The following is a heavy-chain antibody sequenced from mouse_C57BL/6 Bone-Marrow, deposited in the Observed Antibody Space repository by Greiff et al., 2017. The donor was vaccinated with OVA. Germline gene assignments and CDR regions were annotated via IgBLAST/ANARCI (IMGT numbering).Heavy chain of an antibody. CDR1: GYTFTDYY. V-gene: IGHV1-19*01. CDR2: INPYNGGT. Sequence: VQLQQSGPVLVKPGASVKMSCKASGYTFTDYYMNWVKQSHGKSLEWIGVINPYNGGTSYNQKFKGKATLTVDKSSSTAYMELNSLTSEDSAVYCCARGWVTGWFGYWGQGNLVTVSA. J-gene: IGHJ3*01. CDR3: ARGWVTGWFGY. D-gene: IGHD2-2*01.